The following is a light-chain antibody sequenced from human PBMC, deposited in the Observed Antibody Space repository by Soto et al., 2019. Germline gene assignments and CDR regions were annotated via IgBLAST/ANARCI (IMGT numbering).Light chain of an antibody. CDR2: DTD. Sequence: QAVVTQEPSLTVSPGGTVTLTCASSTGPVTGGHYPYWFQQKPGQAPRTLIYDTDNRYSWTPARFLGSLLGGKGALTLSGAQPEDEAEYYCLLSYTGSRGVFGTGTKLTVL. V-gene: IGLV7-46*01. CDR1: TGPVTGGHY. J-gene: IGLJ1*01. CDR3: LLSYTGSRGV.